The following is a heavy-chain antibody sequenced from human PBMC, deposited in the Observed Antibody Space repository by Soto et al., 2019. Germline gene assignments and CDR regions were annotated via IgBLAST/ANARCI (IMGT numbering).Heavy chain of an antibody. V-gene: IGHV1-2*02. D-gene: IGHD3-10*01. CDR1: GATFSGNF. Sequence: QVQLVQSGAEVREPVASVKVSCKPSGATFSGNFFHWVRQAPGQGLEWMGWINPDNGDTNYAQKFQDRVTMTRDTSISTAYMDLSRLRSDDTAVYFCTRDRSGANLQYWGQGTLVTVSS. CDR2: INPDNGDT. CDR3: TRDRSGANLQY. J-gene: IGHJ4*02.